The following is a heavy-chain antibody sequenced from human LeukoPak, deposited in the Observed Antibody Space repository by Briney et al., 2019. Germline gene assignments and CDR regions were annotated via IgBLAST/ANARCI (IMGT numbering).Heavy chain of an antibody. D-gene: IGHD4-17*01. CDR3: ATSLYGQGDYFDY. Sequence: ASVKVSCKASGYTFTGYYMHWVRQAPGQGLEWMGWINPNSGGTNYAQKFQGRVTMTRDTSISTAYMELSRLRSDDTAVYYCATSLYGQGDYFDYWGQGTLVTVSS. CDR2: INPNSGGT. J-gene: IGHJ4*02. CDR1: GYTFTGYY. V-gene: IGHV1-2*02.